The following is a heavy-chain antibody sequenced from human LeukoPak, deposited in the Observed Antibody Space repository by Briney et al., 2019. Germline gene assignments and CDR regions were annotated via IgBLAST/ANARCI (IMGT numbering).Heavy chain of an antibody. CDR1: GFTFSSYS. J-gene: IGHJ3*02. D-gene: IGHD3-22*01. CDR2: ISSSSSYI. Sequence: PGGSLRLSCAASGFTFSSYSMKWLRQAPGKGLEWVSSISSSSSYIYYADSVKGRFTISRDNAKNSLYLQMNSLRAEDTAVYYCARDSYYDSSGYYLDAFDIWGQGTMVTVSS. CDR3: ARDSYYDSSGYYLDAFDI. V-gene: IGHV3-21*01.